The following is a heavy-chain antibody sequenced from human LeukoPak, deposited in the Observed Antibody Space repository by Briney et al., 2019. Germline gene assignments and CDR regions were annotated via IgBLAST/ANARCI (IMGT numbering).Heavy chain of an antibody. CDR3: ATLWFGDSGDWFDP. CDR1: GFTVSNNY. V-gene: IGHV3-66*01. Sequence: GGSLRLSCAASGFTVSNNYMSWVRQAPGKGLEWVSVIYAGGGTYYADSVKGSFTISRDNSKNTLYLQMTSLRAGDTAVYYCATLWFGDSGDWFDPWGQGTLVTVSS. J-gene: IGHJ5*02. CDR2: IYAGGGT. D-gene: IGHD3-10*01.